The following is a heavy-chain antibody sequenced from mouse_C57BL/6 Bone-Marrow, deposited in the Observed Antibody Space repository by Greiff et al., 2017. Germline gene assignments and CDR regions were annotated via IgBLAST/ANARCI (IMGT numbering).Heavy chain of an antibody. V-gene: IGHV1-22*01. CDR2: INPNNGGT. Sequence: EVQLQQSGPELVKPGASVKMSCKASGYTFTDYNMHWVKQSHGKSLEWIGYINPNNGGTSYNQKFKGKATLTVNKASSTAYMELRSLTSEDSAVYDWARDDYGRSSWFAYGGQGKGVTVSA. D-gene: IGHD1-1*01. CDR3: ARDDYGRSSWFAY. J-gene: IGHJ3*01. CDR1: GYTFTDYN.